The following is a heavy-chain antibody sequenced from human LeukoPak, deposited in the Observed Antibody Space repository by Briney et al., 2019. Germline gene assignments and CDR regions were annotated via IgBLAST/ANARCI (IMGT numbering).Heavy chain of an antibody. CDR2: IYTSGST. CDR1: GGSISSGSYY. J-gene: IGHJ3*02. V-gene: IGHV4-61*02. CDR3: ARENSSSWPKRGAFDI. Sequence: SGTLSLTCTVSGGSISSGSYYWSWIRQPAGKGLEWIGRIYTSGSTNYNPSLKSRVTISVDTSKNQFSLKLSSVTAADTAVYYCARENSSSWPKRGAFDIWGQGTMVTVSS. D-gene: IGHD6-13*01.